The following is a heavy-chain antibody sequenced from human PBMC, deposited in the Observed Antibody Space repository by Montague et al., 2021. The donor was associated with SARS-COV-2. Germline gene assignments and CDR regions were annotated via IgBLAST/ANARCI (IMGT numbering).Heavy chain of an antibody. D-gene: IGHD3-3*01. CDR2: INDSGST. Sequence: SETLSLTRAVYGGSLSGYYWSWIRQPPGKGLEWIGEINDSGSTYXXPSLKSRVTISVDTSKNQFSLKLSSVTAADTAVYYCARGRAARSITIFGVVNLAIRYYYYMDVWGKGTTVTVSS. CDR1: GGSLSGYY. CDR3: ARGRAARSITIFGVVNLAIRYYYYMDV. J-gene: IGHJ6*03. V-gene: IGHV4-34*01.